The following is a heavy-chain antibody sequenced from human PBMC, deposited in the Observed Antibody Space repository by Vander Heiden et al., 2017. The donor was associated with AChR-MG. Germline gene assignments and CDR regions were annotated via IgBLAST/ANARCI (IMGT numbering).Heavy chain of an antibody. V-gene: IGHV4-34*01. CDR2: INHSGST. CDR3: ARGNGYSYGYVY. J-gene: IGHJ4*02. D-gene: IGHD5-18*01. Sequence: QVQLQQWGAGLLKPSETLSLTCAVYGGSFRGYYWSWIRQPPGKGLEWIGEINHSGSTNYNPSLKSRVTISVDTSKNQFSLKLSSVTAADTAVYYCARGNGYSYGYVYWGQGTLVTVSS. CDR1: GGSFRGYY.